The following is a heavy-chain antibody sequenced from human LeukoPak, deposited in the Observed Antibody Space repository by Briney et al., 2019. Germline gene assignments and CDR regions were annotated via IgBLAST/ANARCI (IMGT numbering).Heavy chain of an antibody. J-gene: IGHJ3*02. V-gene: IGHV1-69*13. D-gene: IGHD3-22*01. Sequence: ASVKVSCKASGGTFSSYAISWVRQAPGQGLEWMGGIIPIFGTANYAQKFQGRVTITADESTSTAYMELSSLRSEDTAVYYCVKKKTPPFQNTYYYDSSGYYAFDIWGQGTMVTVSS. CDR2: IIPIFGTA. CDR3: VKKKTPPFQNTYYYDSSGYYAFDI. CDR1: GGTFSSYA.